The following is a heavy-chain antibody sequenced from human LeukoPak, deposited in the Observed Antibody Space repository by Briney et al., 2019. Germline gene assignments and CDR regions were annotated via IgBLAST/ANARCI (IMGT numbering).Heavy chain of an antibody. Sequence: PGGSLRLSCAASGFTFSNSGMSWVRQAPGRGLEWVSTVGGRGGPRTFYADSVQGRFTVSRDNSRDTVYLQMDSLGAEDTAIYYCAKEGLRGGYYFDLWGQGALVPVSS. CDR1: GFTFSNSG. J-gene: IGHJ4*02. CDR2: VGGRGGPRT. D-gene: IGHD5/OR15-5a*01. V-gene: IGHV3-23*01. CDR3: AKEGLRGGYYFDL.